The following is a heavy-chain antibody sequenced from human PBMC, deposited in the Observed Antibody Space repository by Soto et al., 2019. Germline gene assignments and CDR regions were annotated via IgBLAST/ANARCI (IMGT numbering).Heavy chain of an antibody. CDR2: IYYSGST. J-gene: IGHJ5*02. Sequence: QVQLQESGPGLMKPSETLSLTCSVSGDSVISGDYYWSWIRQPPGKGLEWIGYIYYSGSTNYNPPRKSRVTISVDSSKHQCSLELNSMTAADTAVYYCARSAQRWTQFEWFDPWGQGTLVTVSS. CDR3: ARSAQRWTQFEWFDP. CDR1: GDSVISGDYY. V-gene: IGHV4-61*08.